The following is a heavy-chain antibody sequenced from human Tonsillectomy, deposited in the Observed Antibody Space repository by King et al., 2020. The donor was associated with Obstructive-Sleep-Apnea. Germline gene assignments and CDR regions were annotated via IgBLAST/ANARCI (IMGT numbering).Heavy chain of an antibody. CDR3: ARNPFGQYSTWFDP. V-gene: IGHV4-59*01. Sequence: QLQESGPGLVKPSETLSLTCTVSGGSISSYYWSWIRQPPGKGLAWIGYIYYSGSTNYNPSLKSRVTISVDTSKNQFSLKLSSVTAADTAVYYCARNPFGQYSTWFDPWGPGTLVTVSS. J-gene: IGHJ5*02. CDR1: GGSISSYY. CDR2: IYYSGST. D-gene: IGHD2/OR15-2a*01.